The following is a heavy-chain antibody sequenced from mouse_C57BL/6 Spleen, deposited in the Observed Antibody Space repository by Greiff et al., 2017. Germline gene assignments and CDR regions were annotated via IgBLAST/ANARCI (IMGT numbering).Heavy chain of an antibody. CDR2: FYPGSGSI. CDR1: GYTFTEYT. J-gene: IGHJ4*01. CDR3: ARHEEEGKGLTGRGYYAMDY. Sequence: QVQLKQSGAELVKPGASVKLSCKASGYTFTEYTIHWVKQRSGQGLEWIGWFYPGSGSIKYNEKFKDKATLTADKSSSTVYMELSRLTSEDSAVYCCARHEEEGKGLTGRGYYAMDYWGQGTSVTVSS. D-gene: IGHD4-1*01. V-gene: IGHV1-62-2*01.